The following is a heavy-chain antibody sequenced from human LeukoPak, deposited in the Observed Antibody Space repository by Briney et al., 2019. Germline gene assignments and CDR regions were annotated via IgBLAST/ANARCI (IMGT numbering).Heavy chain of an antibody. D-gene: IGHD4-11*01. Sequence: GGSLRLSCAASGFTFSSHWIHWVRQAPGKGLVWVSRINSDGSSTRYADSVKGRFTISRDNAKNTVYLQMNRLSAEDTAVYYWARGEETSNSMEYWGQGTLVPVSS. CDR2: INSDGSST. J-gene: IGHJ4*02. CDR3: ARGEETSNSMEY. CDR1: GFTFSSHW. V-gene: IGHV3-74*01.